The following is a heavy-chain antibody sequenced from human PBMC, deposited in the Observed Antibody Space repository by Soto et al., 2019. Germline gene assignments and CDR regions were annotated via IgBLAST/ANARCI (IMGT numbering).Heavy chain of an antibody. CDR1: GFTFSSYG. J-gene: IGHJ4*02. D-gene: IGHD5-18*01. Sequence: GGSLRLSCAASGFTFSSYGMHWVRQAPGKGLEWVAVIWYDGSNKYYADSVKGRFTISRDNSKNTLYLQMNSLRAEDTAVYYCARELSGTAMVTAAFDYWGQGTLVTVSS. CDR2: IWYDGSNK. CDR3: ARELSGTAMVTAAFDY. V-gene: IGHV3-33*01.